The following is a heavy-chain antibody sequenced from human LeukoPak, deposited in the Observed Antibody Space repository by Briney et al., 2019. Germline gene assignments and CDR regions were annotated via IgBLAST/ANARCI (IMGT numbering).Heavy chain of an antibody. D-gene: IGHD2-2*01. CDR2: IYYSGST. CDR1: GGSISSYY. J-gene: IGHJ4*02. V-gene: IGHV4-59*08. CDR3: ARVGLSVVVPAAAVFDY. Sequence: SETLSLTCTVSGGSISSYYWSWIRQPPGKGLEWIGYIYYSGSTNYNPSLKSRVTISVDTSKNQFSLKLSSVTAADTAVYYCARVGLSVVVPAAAVFDYWGQGTLVTVSS.